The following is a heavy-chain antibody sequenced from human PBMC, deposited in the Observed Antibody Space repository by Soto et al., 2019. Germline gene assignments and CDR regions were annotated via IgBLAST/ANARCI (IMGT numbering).Heavy chain of an antibody. CDR2: INHSGST. J-gene: IGHJ4*02. V-gene: IGHV4-30-4*01. D-gene: IGHD3-10*01. Sequence: NPSETLSLTCTVSGGSISSGDYYWSLIRQPPGKGLEWIGEINHSGSTYYNPSLKSRVTISVDTSKNQFSLKLSSVTAADTAVYYCARGEYYGSGNYFDYWGQGTLVTVSS. CDR1: GGSISSGDYY. CDR3: ARGEYYGSGNYFDY.